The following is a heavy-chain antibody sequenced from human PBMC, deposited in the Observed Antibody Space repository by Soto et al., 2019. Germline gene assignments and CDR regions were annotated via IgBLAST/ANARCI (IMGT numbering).Heavy chain of an antibody. CDR1: GGSISSGDYY. Sequence: SETLSLTCTVSGGSISSGDYYWSWIRQPPXKGLEWIGYIYYSGSTYYNPSLKSRVTISVDTSKNQFSLKLSSVTAADTAVYYCGSAPLGYCSGGSCPEGMDVWGQGTTVTVSS. J-gene: IGHJ6*02. V-gene: IGHV4-30-4*01. D-gene: IGHD2-15*01. CDR2: IYYSGST. CDR3: GSAPLGYCSGGSCPEGMDV.